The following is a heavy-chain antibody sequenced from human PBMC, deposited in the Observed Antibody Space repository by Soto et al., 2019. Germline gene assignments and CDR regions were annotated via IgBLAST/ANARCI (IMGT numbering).Heavy chain of an antibody. J-gene: IGHJ4*02. CDR1: GASFNSYW. D-gene: IGHD3-22*01. CDR3: ARGIGSYAYGEGY. CDR2: VYSSGPT. Sequence: SETLSLTCSVSGASFNSYWWSWIRQSAGKGLEWIGGVYSSGPTDYRPSLNSRATMSVETSKNQCSLKLSSVTAANTAGYYCARGIGSYAYGEGYWGQGIQVTVSS. V-gene: IGHV4-4*07.